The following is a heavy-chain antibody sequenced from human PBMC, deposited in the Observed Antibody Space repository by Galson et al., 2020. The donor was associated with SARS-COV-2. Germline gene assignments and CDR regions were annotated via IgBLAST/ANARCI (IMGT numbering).Heavy chain of an antibody. CDR2: IWYDASLK. V-gene: IGHV3-30-3*02. D-gene: IGHD3-9*01. J-gene: IGHJ5*02. CDR3: VAGLTVEGVRYNWLDP. CDR1: EFNFSDYI. Sequence: GGSLRLSCAASEFNFSDYIMHWVRQAPGKGLEWVAVIWYDASLKYYADSAKGRFTISRDNSKNTLYLQMNSLTADDTAVYYCVAGLTVEGVRYNWLDPWGQGTLVTVSS.